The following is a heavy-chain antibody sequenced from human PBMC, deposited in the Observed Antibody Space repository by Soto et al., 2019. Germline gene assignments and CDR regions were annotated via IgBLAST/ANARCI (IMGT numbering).Heavy chain of an antibody. Sequence: QVQLVESGGGLAQLGRSLKPSVAAFGFTFISYGMPWARKAPGKGLEWVAVISYDGSNKYYADSVKGRFTISRDNSKNTLYLQMNSLRAEDTAVYYCANGQQLVLDPWGQGTLVTVSS. CDR2: ISYDGSNK. J-gene: IGHJ5*02. CDR3: ANGQQLVLDP. D-gene: IGHD6-13*01. CDR1: GFTFISYG. V-gene: IGHV3-30*18.